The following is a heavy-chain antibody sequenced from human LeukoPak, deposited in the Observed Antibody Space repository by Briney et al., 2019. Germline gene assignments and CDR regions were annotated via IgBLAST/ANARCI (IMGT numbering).Heavy chain of an antibody. Sequence: GGSPRLSCAASGFTFSSNYMSWVRQAPGKGLEWVSVIYSGGSTYYADSVKGRFTISRDNSKNTLYLQMNSLRAEDTAVYYCARDKSYGDATDYWGQGTLVTVSS. CDR3: ARDKSYGDATDY. D-gene: IGHD4-17*01. CDR1: GFTFSSNY. V-gene: IGHV3-53*01. J-gene: IGHJ4*02. CDR2: IYSGGST.